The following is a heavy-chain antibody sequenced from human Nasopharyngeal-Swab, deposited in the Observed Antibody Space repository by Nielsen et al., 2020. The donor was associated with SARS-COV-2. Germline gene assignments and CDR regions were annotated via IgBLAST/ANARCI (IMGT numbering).Heavy chain of an antibody. Sequence: GESLKISCEASGFSFDNFPMNWVRQAPGRGLEWISNIRTSVEGGMFYADPVKGRFTISRDNSKNTLYLQMNSLRAEDTAVYYCAKELKILGGRSDGMDVWGQGTTVTVSS. J-gene: IGHJ6*02. D-gene: IGHD1-26*01. CDR1: GFSFDNFP. CDR3: AKELKILGGRSDGMDV. V-gene: IGHV3-48*01. CDR2: IRTSVEGGM.